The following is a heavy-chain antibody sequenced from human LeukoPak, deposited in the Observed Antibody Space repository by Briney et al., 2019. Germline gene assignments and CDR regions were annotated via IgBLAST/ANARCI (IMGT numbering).Heavy chain of an antibody. CDR1: GGSLSSYY. J-gene: IGHJ4*02. Sequence: SDSLSLTRSVSGGSLSSYYWRWIRHPPGKGLVWIGYIYYRWNTIYNPSLKTRVTMSIDTSKNQFSLKLSSVTAADTAVYYCARRRYNYDYWGQGTLVTVSS. D-gene: IGHD5-18*01. CDR3: ARRRYNYDY. CDR2: IYYRWNT. V-gene: IGHV4-59*07.